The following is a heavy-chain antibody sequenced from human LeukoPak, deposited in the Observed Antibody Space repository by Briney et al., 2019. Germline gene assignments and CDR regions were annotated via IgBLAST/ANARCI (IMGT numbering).Heavy chain of an antibody. J-gene: IGHJ4*02. Sequence: RGESLKISCKGSGYSFTSYWIGWVRQMPGKGLEWMGIIYPGDSDTRYSPSFQGQVTISADTSISTAYMELSRLRSDDTALYYCARGYNGDYYDTSGYYYDTGCLDYWGQGTLVTVSS. V-gene: IGHV5-51*01. CDR2: IYPGDSDT. CDR3: ARGYNGDYYDTSGYYYDTGCLDY. D-gene: IGHD3-22*01. CDR1: GYSFTSYW.